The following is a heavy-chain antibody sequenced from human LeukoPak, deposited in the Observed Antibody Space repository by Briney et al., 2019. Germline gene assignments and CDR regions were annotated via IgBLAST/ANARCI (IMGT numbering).Heavy chain of an antibody. CDR3: ARHPIERMAYCGGDCPQGAFDI. CDR2: IYYSGST. D-gene: IGHD2-21*01. CDR1: GGSISSYY. V-gene: IGHV4-59*01. Sequence: SETLSLTCTVSGGSISSYYWSWIRQPPGKGLEWIGYIYYSGSTNYNPSLKSRVTILVDTSKNQFSLKLSSVTAADTAVYYCARHPIERMAYCGGDCPQGAFDIWGQGTMVTVSS. J-gene: IGHJ3*02.